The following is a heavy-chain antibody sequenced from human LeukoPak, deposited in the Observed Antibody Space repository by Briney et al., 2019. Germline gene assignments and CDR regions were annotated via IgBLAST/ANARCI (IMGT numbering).Heavy chain of an antibody. CDR2: IYYSGST. D-gene: IGHD6-19*01. V-gene: IGHV4-59*01. CDR3: ARGRSSGWYMIGYFDY. J-gene: IGHJ4*02. Sequence: SETLSLTCTVSGGSISSYYWSWIRQPPGKGLEWIGYIYYSGSTNYNPSLKSRVTISVDTSKNQFSLKLSSVTAADTAVHYCARGRSSGWYMIGYFDYWGQGTVVTVSS. CDR1: GGSISSYY.